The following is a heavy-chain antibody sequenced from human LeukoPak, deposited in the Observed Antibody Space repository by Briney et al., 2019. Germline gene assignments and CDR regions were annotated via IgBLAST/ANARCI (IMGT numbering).Heavy chain of an antibody. CDR3: AREPHTEGPGYSSSWYPFDY. Sequence: GGSLRLSCAASGFTFSSYAMHWVRQAPGKGLEWVAVISYDGSNKYYADSVKGRFTISRDNSKNTLYLQMNSLRAEDTAVYYCAREPHTEGPGYSSSWYPFDYWGQGTLVTVSS. J-gene: IGHJ4*02. V-gene: IGHV3-30-3*01. CDR1: GFTFSSYA. D-gene: IGHD6-13*01. CDR2: ISYDGSNK.